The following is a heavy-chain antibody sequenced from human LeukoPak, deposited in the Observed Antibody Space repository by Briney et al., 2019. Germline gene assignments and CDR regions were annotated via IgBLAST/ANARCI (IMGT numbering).Heavy chain of an antibody. Sequence: GGSLRLSCAASGFTFSSYAMQWVRQATGKGLEWVAVISYDGSNKYYADSVKGRFTISRDNSKNTLYLQMNSLRAEDTAVYYCARVAVAEFYYFDYWGQGTLVTVSS. CDR2: ISYDGSNK. CDR1: GFTFSSYA. V-gene: IGHV3-30*04. D-gene: IGHD6-19*01. J-gene: IGHJ4*02. CDR3: ARVAVAEFYYFDY.